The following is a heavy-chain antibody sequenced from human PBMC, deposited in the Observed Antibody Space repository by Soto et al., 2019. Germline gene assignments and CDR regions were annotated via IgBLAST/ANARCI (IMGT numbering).Heavy chain of an antibody. Sequence: SSETLSLTCTVSGGSISSSSYYWGWIRQPPGKGLEWIGSIYYSGSTYYNPSLKSRVTISVDTSKNQFSLKLSSVTAADTAVYYCARQGSGYDWGYFDYWGQGTLVTVSS. D-gene: IGHD5-12*01. CDR2: IYYSGST. J-gene: IGHJ4*02. CDR3: ARQGSGYDWGYFDY. CDR1: GGSISSSSYY. V-gene: IGHV4-39*01.